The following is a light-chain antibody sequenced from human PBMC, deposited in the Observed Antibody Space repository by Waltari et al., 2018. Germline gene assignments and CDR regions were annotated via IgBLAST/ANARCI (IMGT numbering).Light chain of an antibody. CDR1: QSLLHSNVYNY. J-gene: IGKJ4*01. CDR2: LGY. CDR3: MQALQTPLT. Sequence: DIVMTQSPPSLPVTPGEPASISCRSSQSLLHSNVYNYLDWYLQKPGQSPQLLIYLGYHRASGVPDRCSGSGSGTDFTLKISRVEAEDVGVYYCMQALQTPLTFGGGTKVEIK. V-gene: IGKV2-28*01.